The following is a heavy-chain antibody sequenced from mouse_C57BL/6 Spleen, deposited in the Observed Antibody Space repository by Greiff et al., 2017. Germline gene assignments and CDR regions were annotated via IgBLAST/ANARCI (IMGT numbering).Heavy chain of an antibody. CDR3: ARERIYYDYDGAGFAY. CDR1: GYSITSGYY. Sequence: VQLKESGPGLVKPSQSLSLTCSVTGYSITSGYYWNWIRQFPGNKLEWMGYISYDGSNNYNPSLKNRISITRDTSKNQFFLKLNSVTTEDTATYYCARERIYYDYDGAGFAYWGQGTLVTVSA. CDR2: ISYDGSN. V-gene: IGHV3-6*01. D-gene: IGHD2-4*01. J-gene: IGHJ3*01.